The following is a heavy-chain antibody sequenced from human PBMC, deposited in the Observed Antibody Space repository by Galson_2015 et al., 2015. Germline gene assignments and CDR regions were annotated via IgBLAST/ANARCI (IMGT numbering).Heavy chain of an antibody. Sequence: ETLSLTCTVSGGSMSPHYWSWIRQPPGKGLEWIGYIYYGGSSDSNPSLKSRVTISVETSKNQFSLKLSSVTAADTAVYYCARTPYYYMDVGGRGTKVTVSS. V-gene: IGHV4-59*11. CDR3: ARTPYYYMDV. D-gene: IGHD3-10*01. CDR1: GGSMSPHY. J-gene: IGHJ6*04. CDR2: IYYGGSS.